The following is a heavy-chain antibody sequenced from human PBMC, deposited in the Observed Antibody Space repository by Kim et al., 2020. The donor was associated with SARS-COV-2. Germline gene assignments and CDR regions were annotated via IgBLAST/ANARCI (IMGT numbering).Heavy chain of an antibody. CDR3: ACWVRGAYDVVDI. V-gene: IGHV3-74*03. Sequence: YAESVRGRFTISRASARNTLYLKMNRLTAEDTAVYYWACWVRGAYDVVDIWGQGTMVTVSS. D-gene: IGHD3-10*01. J-gene: IGHJ3*02.